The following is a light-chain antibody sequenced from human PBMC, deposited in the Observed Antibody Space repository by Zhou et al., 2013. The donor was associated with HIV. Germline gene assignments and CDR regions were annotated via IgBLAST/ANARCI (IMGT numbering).Light chain of an antibody. CDR3: QQYSYYLNS. J-gene: IGKJ2*03. V-gene: IGKV3-20*01. CDR1: QSVSSTY. Sequence: EIVLTQSPGTLSLSPGERATLSCRASQSVSSTYLAWYQQKPGQAPRLLIYGASTRATGIPDRFSGGGSGTDFTLIISRLEPEDFAVYYCQQYSYYLNSFGQGTKLEIK. CDR2: GAS.